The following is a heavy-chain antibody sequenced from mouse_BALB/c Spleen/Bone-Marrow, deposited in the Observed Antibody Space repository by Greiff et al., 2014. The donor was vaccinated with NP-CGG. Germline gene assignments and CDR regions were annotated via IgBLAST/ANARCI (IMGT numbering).Heavy chain of an antibody. V-gene: IGHV1S130*01. CDR2: IHPNSGNT. Sequence: QVQLQQPGSVLVRPGASVKLSCKASGYTFTNSWIHWAKQRPGQGLEWIGEIHPNSGNTNYNEKLKGKVTLTADISSSTAYVDLSSLTSEDSAVYYCARHHRYAYYFDYWGQGTTLTVSS. J-gene: IGHJ2*01. CDR1: GYTFTNSW. D-gene: IGHD2-14*01. CDR3: ARHHRYAYYFDY.